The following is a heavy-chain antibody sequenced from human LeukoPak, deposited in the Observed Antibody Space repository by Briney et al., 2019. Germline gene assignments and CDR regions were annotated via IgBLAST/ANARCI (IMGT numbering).Heavy chain of an antibody. D-gene: IGHD2-21*02. CDR2: INLNSGRT. Sequence: ASVKVSCKASGYTFSDHYIHWVRQAPGQGLEWMGWINLNSGRTHYGQKFQGRVTMTSDTSLNTAYMELSSLRSEDTAVYYCAREGPPWGDWDAFDIWGQGTMVTVSS. CDR1: GYTFSDHY. V-gene: IGHV1-2*02. J-gene: IGHJ3*02. CDR3: AREGPPWGDWDAFDI.